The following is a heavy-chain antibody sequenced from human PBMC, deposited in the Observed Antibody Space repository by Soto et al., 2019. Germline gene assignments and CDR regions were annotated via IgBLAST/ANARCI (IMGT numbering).Heavy chain of an antibody. J-gene: IGHJ6*02. V-gene: IGHV3-43*01. CDR1: GLTFDDYT. D-gene: IGHD3-3*01. CDR2: ISWDGGST. Sequence: QPGGSLRLSCAASGLTFDDYTMHWVRQAPGKGLEWVSLISWDGGSTYYADSVKGRFTISRDNSKNSLYLQMNSLRTEDTALYYCSKDLGSYYDFWSGDHYYYYGMDVWGQGTTVTVSS. CDR3: SKDLGSYYDFWSGDHYYYYGMDV.